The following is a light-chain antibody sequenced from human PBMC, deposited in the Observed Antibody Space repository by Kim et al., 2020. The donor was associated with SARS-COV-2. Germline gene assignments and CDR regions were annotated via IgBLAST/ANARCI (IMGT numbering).Light chain of an antibody. CDR1: SLRNYY. CDR3: KSRDSSGTQLV. V-gene: IGLV3-19*01. CDR2: GKN. J-gene: IGLJ2*01. Sequence: SSELTQDPAVSVALGQTVTITCQGDSLRNYYASWYQQKPGQAPLLVIYGKNNRPSGIPDRFSGSNSGNIASLTITGAQAGDEADYYCKSRDSSGTQLVFGGGTQLTVL.